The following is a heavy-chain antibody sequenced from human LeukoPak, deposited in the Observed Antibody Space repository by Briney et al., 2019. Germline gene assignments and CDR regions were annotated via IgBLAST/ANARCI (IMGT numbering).Heavy chain of an antibody. J-gene: IGHJ4*02. Sequence: ASVNVSCKASGYTFTNYALHWVRQAPGQRLEWMGWINAGNGNTKFSQKFQGRVTITRDTSASTAYMELSSLRSEDTAVFYCARTPYSSSWTFDYWGQGTLVTVSS. CDR2: INAGNGNT. CDR1: GYTFTNYA. V-gene: IGHV1-3*01. D-gene: IGHD6-13*01. CDR3: ARTPYSSSWTFDY.